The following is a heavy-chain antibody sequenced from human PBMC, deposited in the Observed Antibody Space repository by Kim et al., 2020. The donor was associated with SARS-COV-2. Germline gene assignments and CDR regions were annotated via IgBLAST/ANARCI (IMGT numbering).Heavy chain of an antibody. D-gene: IGHD1-26*01. Sequence: GGSLRLSCAASGFTFNTYGMHWVRQAPGKGLECVAVISYDGSHKYYEDSVKGRFTISRDNSKNTLYLQMNSLRIEDTAVYYCAKSFSGSYFGYDYWGQGTLVTVS. V-gene: IGHV3-30*18. CDR3: AKSFSGSYFGYDY. CDR2: ISYDGSHK. J-gene: IGHJ4*02. CDR1: GFTFNTYG.